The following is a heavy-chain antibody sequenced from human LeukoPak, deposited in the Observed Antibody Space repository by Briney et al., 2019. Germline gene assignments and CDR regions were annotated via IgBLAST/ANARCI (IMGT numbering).Heavy chain of an antibody. CDR3: ARHGLLWFDFDY. CDR1: GGSISSSSYY. CDR2: IYYSGST. V-gene: IGHV4-39*01. J-gene: IGHJ4*02. D-gene: IGHD3-10*01. Sequence: PXETLSLXCTVSGGSISSSSYYWGWIRQPPGKGLEWIGSIYYSGSTYYNPSLKSRVTISVNTSKNQFSLKLSSVTAADTAVYCCARHGLLWFDFDYWGQGTLVTVSS.